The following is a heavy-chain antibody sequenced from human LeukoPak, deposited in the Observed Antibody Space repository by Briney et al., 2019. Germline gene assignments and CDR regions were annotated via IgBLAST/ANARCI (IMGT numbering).Heavy chain of an antibody. CDR1: GFTFSSYG. CDR2: ISYDGSNK. J-gene: IGHJ5*02. Sequence: PGGSLRLSCAASGFTFSSYGMHWVRQAPGKGLEWVAVISYDGSNKYYANSVKGRFTISRDNSKNTLYLQMNSLRAEDTAVYYCAKGALFDPWGQGTLVTVSS. V-gene: IGHV3-30*18. CDR3: AKGALFDP.